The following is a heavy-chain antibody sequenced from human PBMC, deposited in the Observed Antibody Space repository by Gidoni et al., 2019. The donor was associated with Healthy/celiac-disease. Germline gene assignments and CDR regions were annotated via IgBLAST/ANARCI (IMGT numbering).Heavy chain of an antibody. CDR2: IWYDGSNK. CDR1: GFNFSSYG. Sequence: QVQLVESGGGVVQPGRSLRLSCAASGFNFSSYGMHWVRQAPGKGLESVAVIWYDGSNKYYADSVKGRFTISRDNSKNTLYLQMNSLRAEDTAVYYCARERDYYDSSGYYGYWGQGTLVTVSS. D-gene: IGHD3-22*01. CDR3: ARERDYYDSSGYYGY. V-gene: IGHV3-33*01. J-gene: IGHJ4*02.